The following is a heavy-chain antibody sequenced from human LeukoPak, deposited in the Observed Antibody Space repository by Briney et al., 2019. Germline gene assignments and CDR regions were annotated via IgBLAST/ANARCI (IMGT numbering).Heavy chain of an antibody. CDR2: MNPNSGNT. D-gene: IGHD2-2*01. CDR1: GYTFTSYD. Sequence: AASVKVSCKASGYTFTSYDINWVRQATGQGLEWMGWMNPNSGNTGYAQKFQGRVTMTRNTSISTAYMELSSLKSEDTAVYYCASCLGTYCSSTGFDPWGQGTLVTVSS. CDR3: ASCLGTYCSSTGFDP. J-gene: IGHJ5*02. V-gene: IGHV1-8*01.